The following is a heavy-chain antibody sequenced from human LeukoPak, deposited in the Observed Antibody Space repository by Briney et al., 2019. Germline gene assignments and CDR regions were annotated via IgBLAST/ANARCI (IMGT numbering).Heavy chain of an antibody. Sequence: GGSLRLSCVASGFTFSSSWMSWVRQAPGKGLEWVANIKQDGREKEFLDSVRGRFTISRDNAKNSLYLQMSNLGADDTAVYYCATDRGNGYFDLWGRGTLVTVSS. CDR2: IKQDGREK. D-gene: IGHD3-10*01. CDR1: GFTFSSSW. V-gene: IGHV3-7*01. CDR3: ATDRGNGYFDL. J-gene: IGHJ2*01.